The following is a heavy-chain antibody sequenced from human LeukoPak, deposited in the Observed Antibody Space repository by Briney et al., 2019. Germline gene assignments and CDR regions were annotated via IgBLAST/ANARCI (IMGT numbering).Heavy chain of an antibody. J-gene: IGHJ4*02. Sequence: SQTLSLTCAISGDSVSSNSADWNWIRQSPSRGLEWLGRTYYRSKWYNDYAVSVKSRITINPDTSKNQFSLQLNSVTPEDTAVYYCAREGLIAAAGTGFDYWGQETLVTVSS. CDR3: AREGLIAAAGTGFDY. CDR1: GDSVSSNSAD. CDR2: TYYRSKWYN. D-gene: IGHD6-13*01. V-gene: IGHV6-1*01.